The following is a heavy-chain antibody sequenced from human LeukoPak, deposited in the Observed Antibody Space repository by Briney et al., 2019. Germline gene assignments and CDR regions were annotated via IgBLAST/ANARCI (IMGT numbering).Heavy chain of an antibody. CDR2: IYPGDSDT. D-gene: IGHD5-12*01. CDR1: GYTFTSYW. J-gene: IGHJ4*02. CDR3: ARVSGHVDY. V-gene: IGHV5-51*01. Sequence: KVSCKASGYTFTSYWIGWVRQMPGKGLEWMGIIYPGDSDTRYSPPFQGQVTISADKSISTAYLQWSSLKASDTAMYYCARVSGHVDYWGQGTLVTVSS.